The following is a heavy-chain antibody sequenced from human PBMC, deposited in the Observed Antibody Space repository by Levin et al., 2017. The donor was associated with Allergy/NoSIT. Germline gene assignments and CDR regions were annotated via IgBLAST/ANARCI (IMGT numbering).Heavy chain of an antibody. Sequence: PGGSLRLSCAASGFTFSSYGMHWVRQAPGKGLEWVAVISYDGSNKYYADSVKGRFTISRDNSKNTLYLQMNSLRAEDTAVYYCAKDGRGYCSGGSCYQFDYWGQGTLVTVSS. J-gene: IGHJ4*02. V-gene: IGHV3-30*18. CDR3: AKDGRGYCSGGSCYQFDY. CDR1: GFTFSSYG. CDR2: ISYDGSNK. D-gene: IGHD2-15*01.